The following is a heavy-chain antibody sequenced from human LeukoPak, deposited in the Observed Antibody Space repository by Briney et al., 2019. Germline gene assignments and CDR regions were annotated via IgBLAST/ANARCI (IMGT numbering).Heavy chain of an antibody. V-gene: IGHV3-30*18. CDR3: AKVNNYDDY. Sequence: PGRSLRLSCAASGFTFSTFGIHWVRQAPGKGLEWVAAISPDGNNEYYTDPVKGRFTISRDNSKNMIYLQMNSLRGEGSAVYYCAKVNNYDDYWGQGTLVTVSS. CDR2: ISPDGNNE. J-gene: IGHJ4*02. D-gene: IGHD1/OR15-1a*01. CDR1: GFTFSTFG.